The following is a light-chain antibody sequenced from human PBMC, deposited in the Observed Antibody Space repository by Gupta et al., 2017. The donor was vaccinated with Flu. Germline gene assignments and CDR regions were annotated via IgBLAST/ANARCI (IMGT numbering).Light chain of an antibody. CDR3: QKRSNRRPYA. CDR1: QRVRTS. CDR2: EAS. Sequence: VFTQSPATLSLSPGERATLSCRARQRVRTSLAWSHHNPGQAPRLLIHEASNRATGTRDSCISSGSGTAFILIIISLEPEEFALVYCQKRSNRRPYAFGQGTRLDIK. J-gene: IGKJ2*01. V-gene: IGKV3-11*01.